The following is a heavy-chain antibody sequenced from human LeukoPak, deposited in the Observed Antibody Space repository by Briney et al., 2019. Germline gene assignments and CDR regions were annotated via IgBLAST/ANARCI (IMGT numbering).Heavy chain of an antibody. D-gene: IGHD3-10*01. CDR3: ATTSYYYGSGRRNNWFDP. CDR1: GYTLTELS. CDR2: FDPEDGET. Sequence: ASVKVSCKVSGYTLTELSMHWVRQAPGKGFEWMGGFDPEDGETIFAQKFQGRVTMTEDTSTDTAYMELSSLRSEDTAVYYCATTSYYYGSGRRNNWFDPWGQGTLVTVSS. J-gene: IGHJ5*02. V-gene: IGHV1-24*01.